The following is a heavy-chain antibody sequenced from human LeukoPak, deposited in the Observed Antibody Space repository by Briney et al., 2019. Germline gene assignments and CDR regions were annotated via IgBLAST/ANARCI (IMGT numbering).Heavy chain of an antibody. D-gene: IGHD6-19*01. V-gene: IGHV4-38-2*02. Sequence: SETLSLTCTVSGYSISSGYYWGWIRQPPGKGLEWIGSIYYSGSTYYNPSLKSRVTISVDTSKNQFSLKLSSVTAADTAVYYCARLKGSGWYSHRTYYYYYMDVWGKGTTVTISS. CDR3: ARLKGSGWYSHRTYYYYYMDV. CDR1: GYSISSGYY. CDR2: IYYSGST. J-gene: IGHJ6*03.